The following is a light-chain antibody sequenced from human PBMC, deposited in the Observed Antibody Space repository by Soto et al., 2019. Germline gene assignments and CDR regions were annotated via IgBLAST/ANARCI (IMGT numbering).Light chain of an antibody. Sequence: QSVLTQPASVSGSPGQSITISCTGTSSDVGGYNYVSWYQQHPGKAPKRMIYDVSNRPSGVSNRFSGSKSGNTASLTISGLQAEDEADYYCSSYTSTSTLGHVVFGGGTKVTVL. J-gene: IGLJ2*01. CDR3: SSYTSTSTLGHVV. CDR1: SSDVGGYNY. CDR2: DVS. V-gene: IGLV2-14*01.